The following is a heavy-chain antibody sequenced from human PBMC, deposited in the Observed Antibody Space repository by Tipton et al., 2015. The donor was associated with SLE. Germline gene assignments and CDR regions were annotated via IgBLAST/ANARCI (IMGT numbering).Heavy chain of an antibody. CDR3: ARVLLDDILTGYSHDAFDI. J-gene: IGHJ3*02. CDR2: IYHSGST. CDR1: GGSISSHY. D-gene: IGHD3-9*01. V-gene: IGHV4-38-2*02. Sequence: TLSLTCTVSGGSISSHYWSWIRRPPGKGLEWIGSIYHSGSTYYNPSLKSRVTISVDTSKNQFSLKLSSVTAADTAVYYCARVLLDDILTGYSHDAFDIWGQGTMVTVSS.